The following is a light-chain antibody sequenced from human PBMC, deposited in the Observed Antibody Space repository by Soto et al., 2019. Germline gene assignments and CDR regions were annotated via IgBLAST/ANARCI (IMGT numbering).Light chain of an antibody. Sequence: QSALTQPRSASGSPGQSVTISCTGTSSDVGGYNFVSWYQQLPDKAPKLMIYDVTKRPSGVPDRFSGSKSGNTASLTISGLQAEDEADYYCSSHAGTYPGVFGGGTKLTVL. CDR3: SSHAGTYPGV. J-gene: IGLJ3*02. CDR2: DVT. CDR1: SSDVGGYNF. V-gene: IGLV2-11*01.